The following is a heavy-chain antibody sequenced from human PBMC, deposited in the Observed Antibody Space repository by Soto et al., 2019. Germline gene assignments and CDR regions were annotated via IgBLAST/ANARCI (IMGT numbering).Heavy chain of an antibody. Sequence: ASVKVSCKASGYTFTSYDINWVRQATGQGLEWMGWMNPNSGNTGYAQKFQGRVTMTRNTSISTAYMELSSLGSEDTAVYYCARAPSESSGEYGMDVWGQGTTVTVSS. V-gene: IGHV1-8*01. CDR2: MNPNSGNT. J-gene: IGHJ6*02. D-gene: IGHD2-15*01. CDR3: ARAPSESSGEYGMDV. CDR1: GYTFTSYD.